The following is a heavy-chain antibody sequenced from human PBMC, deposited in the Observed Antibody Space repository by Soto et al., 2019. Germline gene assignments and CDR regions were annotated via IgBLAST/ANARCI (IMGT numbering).Heavy chain of an antibody. CDR2: ISSSGSTI. Sequence: EVQLVESGGGLVQPGGSLRLSCAASGFTFSSYEMNWVRQAPGKGLEWVSYISSSGSTIYYADSVKGRFTISRDNAKNSLYLQMNSLRAEDTAVYYCARRAGAGGGWYEGIDSWGQGTLVTVSS. CDR3: ARRAGAGGGWYEGIDS. V-gene: IGHV3-48*03. D-gene: IGHD6-19*01. J-gene: IGHJ4*02. CDR1: GFTFSSYE.